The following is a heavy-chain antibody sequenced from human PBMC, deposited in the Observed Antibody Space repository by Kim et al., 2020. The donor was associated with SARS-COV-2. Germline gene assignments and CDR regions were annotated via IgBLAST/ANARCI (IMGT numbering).Heavy chain of an antibody. J-gene: IGHJ4*02. CDR3: ATQGVTTVTTSLNDY. V-gene: IGHV4-34*01. D-gene: IGHD4-17*01. Sequence: PSLKSRVTISVDTSKSQFSLKLSSVTAADTAVYYCATQGVTTVTTSLNDYWGQGTLVTVSS.